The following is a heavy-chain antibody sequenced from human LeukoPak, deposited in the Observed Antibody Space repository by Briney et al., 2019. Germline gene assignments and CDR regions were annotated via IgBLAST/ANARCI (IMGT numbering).Heavy chain of an antibody. CDR2: ISGSGGST. D-gene: IGHD5-12*01. J-gene: IGHJ1*01. CDR3: AKGYSGYGALFQH. Sequence: PGGSLRLSCAASGLIFSSYAMTWVRQAPGKGLEWVSTISGSGGSTYYADSVKGRFTISRDNSKNTLYLQMNSLGAEDTAVYYCAKGYSGYGALFQHWGQGTLVSVSS. CDR1: GLIFSSYA. V-gene: IGHV3-23*01.